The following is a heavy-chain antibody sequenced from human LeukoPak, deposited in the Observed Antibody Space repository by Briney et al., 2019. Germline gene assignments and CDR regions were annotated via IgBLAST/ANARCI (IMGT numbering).Heavy chain of an antibody. CDR1: GYTFTDYY. V-gene: IGHV1-2*02. CDR2: INPNSGGT. D-gene: IGHD2-2*01. J-gene: IGHJ4*02. Sequence: ASVKVSCKASGYTFTDYYMHWVRQAPGQGLEWMGWINPNSGGTNYAQKFQGRATMTRDTSISTAYMELSRLRSDDTAVYYCARDCSTTNCYSPFDYWGQGTLVTVSS. CDR3: ARDCSTTNCYSPFDY.